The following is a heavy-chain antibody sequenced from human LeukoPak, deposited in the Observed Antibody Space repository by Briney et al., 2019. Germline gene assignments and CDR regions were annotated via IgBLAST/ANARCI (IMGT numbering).Heavy chain of an antibody. V-gene: IGHV3-64*01. D-gene: IGHD1-7*01. J-gene: IGHJ3*02. CDR1: GFTFSSHQ. CDR3: ARRFSGVNYGAYDM. Sequence: PGGSLRLSCAASGFTFSSHQMHWVRQAPGKGLEDVSAISCNGGNTYYANSAKGRFTISRDNSKNTLYLQMGSLRPEDMAVYYCARRFSGVNYGAYDMWGQGTMVTVSS. CDR2: ISCNGGNT.